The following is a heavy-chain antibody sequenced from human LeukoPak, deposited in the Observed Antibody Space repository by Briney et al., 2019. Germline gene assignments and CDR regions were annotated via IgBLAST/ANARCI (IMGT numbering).Heavy chain of an antibody. CDR1: GSRFSNYR. D-gene: IGHD2-15*01. CDR2: IYPGDSDT. J-gene: IGHJ6*02. CDR3: ARQGGLRGKNSMDV. V-gene: IGHV5-51*01. Sequence: GASLKISCQASGSRFSNYRIAWVRQLPGKGLEWMGIIYPGDSDTRYNPSFQGQVTISVDKSTSTAYLHWSTVKASGTAAYYCARQGGLRGKNSMDVWGQGTTVTGSS.